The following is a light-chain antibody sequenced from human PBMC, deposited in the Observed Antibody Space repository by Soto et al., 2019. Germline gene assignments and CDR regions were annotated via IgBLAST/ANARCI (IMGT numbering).Light chain of an antibody. CDR1: QDIRNK. J-gene: IGKJ3*01. CDR2: AAS. Sequence: AIQMTQFPSSLSASVRDRVVISCRTSQDIRNKLGWYQQRPGKAPNLLIYAASSLQNGVPSRFSGSGSGTDFSLTINSLQPEDFATYYCQHYSSTLRIVTFGPGTKVDIK. V-gene: IGKV1-6*01. CDR3: QHYSSTLRIVT.